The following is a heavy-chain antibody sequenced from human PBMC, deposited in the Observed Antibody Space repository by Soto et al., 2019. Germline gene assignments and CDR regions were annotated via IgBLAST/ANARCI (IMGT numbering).Heavy chain of an antibody. CDR1: GVSLSTTGVC. V-gene: IGHV2-5*02. CDR2: IYWDDDK. D-gene: IGHD3-22*01. Sequence: QITLKESGHTLGQPTQTLTLTCTFSGVSLSTTGVCVGWLRQPPGKALEWLALIYWDDDKRYSPSLKSRLTITKNTTKKQVVLTMTNMDPVETDTYVCAHSQDYDSAWAYFDSWGQGTLVTVSS. CDR3: AHSQDYDSAWAYFDS. J-gene: IGHJ4*02.